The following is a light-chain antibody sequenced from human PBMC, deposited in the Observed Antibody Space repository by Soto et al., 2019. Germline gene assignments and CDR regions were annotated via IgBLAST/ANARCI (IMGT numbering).Light chain of an antibody. Sequence: IVGAQPPATQSSFPGDRVTVSCRASQDINTRLAWYQHRPGLAPRLLIYHTSTRAAGIPAMFSASGIGTDFTLTISDVQPEDFAVYYCQQYGSSPPFTFGQGTKVDI. CDR2: HTS. V-gene: IGKV3D-20*01. CDR1: QDINTR. J-gene: IGKJ1*01. CDR3: QQYGSSPPFT.